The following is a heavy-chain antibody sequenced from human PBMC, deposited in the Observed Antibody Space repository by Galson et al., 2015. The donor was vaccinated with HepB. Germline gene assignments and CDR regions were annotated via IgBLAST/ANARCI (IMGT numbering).Heavy chain of an antibody. CDR1: GYTLSTYG. CDR3: AMPSKRLMGDYKDPFHFDL. D-gene: IGHD4-11*01. CDR2: IEDYVNSA. V-gene: IGHV1-18*01. Sequence: SVKVSCKASGYTLSTYGISWLRQAPGQGLEWIGWIEDYVNSASYAQQFRGRVTMTTDTTTVTAYMELASLTSDDTAMYYCAMPSKRLMGDYKDPFHFDLWGRGTLVTVSS. J-gene: IGHJ2*01.